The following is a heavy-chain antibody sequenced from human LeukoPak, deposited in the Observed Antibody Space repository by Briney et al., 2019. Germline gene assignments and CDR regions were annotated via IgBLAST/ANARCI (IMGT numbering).Heavy chain of an antibody. V-gene: IGHV4-34*01. J-gene: IGHJ3*02. CDR2: INHSGST. CDR3: ARVDIVVVPAAMFAFDI. D-gene: IGHD2-2*03. Sequence: SETLSLTCAVYGGSFSGYYWSWIRQPPGKGLEWIGEINHSGSTNYNPSLKSRVTISVDTSKNQFSLKLSSVTAADTAVYYCARVDIVVVPAAMFAFDIWGQGTMVTVSS. CDR1: GGSFSGYY.